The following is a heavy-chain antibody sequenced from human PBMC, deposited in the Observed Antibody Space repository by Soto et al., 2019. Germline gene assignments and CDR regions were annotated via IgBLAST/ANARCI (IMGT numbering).Heavy chain of an antibody. CDR3: ASLGAAAGFDY. V-gene: IGHV1-69*02. D-gene: IGHD6-13*01. J-gene: IGHJ4*02. CDR2: IIPILGIA. Sequence: QVQLVQSGAEVKKPGSSVKVSCKASGGTFSSYTISWVRQAPGQGLEWMGRIIPILGIANYAQKFQGRVTITADKSTSTAYMERGSLRSADTAVYYCASLGAAAGFDYWGQGTLVTVSS. CDR1: GGTFSSYT.